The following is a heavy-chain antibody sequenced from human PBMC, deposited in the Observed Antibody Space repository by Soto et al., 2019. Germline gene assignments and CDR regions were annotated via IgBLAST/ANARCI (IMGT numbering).Heavy chain of an antibody. J-gene: IGHJ6*02. V-gene: IGHV1-69*01. Sequence: QVQLVQSGAEVKKPGSSVKISCKASGGTFSSYAISWVRQAPGQGLEWMGGIIPIFGTANYAQKFQGRVTITADESTSTAYMELSSLRSEDTAVYYCARADIVVVVAALYGMDVWGQGTTVTVSS. CDR1: GGTFSSYA. CDR3: ARADIVVVVAALYGMDV. D-gene: IGHD2-15*01. CDR2: IIPIFGTA.